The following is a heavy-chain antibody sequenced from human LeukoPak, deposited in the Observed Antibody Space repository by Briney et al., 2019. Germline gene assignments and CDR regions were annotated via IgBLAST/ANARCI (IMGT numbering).Heavy chain of an antibody. CDR3: ARVPGVWFGELLSGNWFDP. CDR1: GFTFSSYA. J-gene: IGHJ5*02. CDR2: ISGSGGNT. Sequence: GGSLRLSCAASGFTFSSYAMSWVRQAPGKGLEWVSTISGSGGNTSYADSVKGRFTISRDNSKNTLYLQMNSLRAEDTAVYYCARVPGVWFGELLSGNWFDPWGQGTLVTVSS. D-gene: IGHD3-10*01. V-gene: IGHV3-23*01.